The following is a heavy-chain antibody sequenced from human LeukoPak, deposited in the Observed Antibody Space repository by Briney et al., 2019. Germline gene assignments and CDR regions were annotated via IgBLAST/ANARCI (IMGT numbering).Heavy chain of an antibody. V-gene: IGHV1-18*01. D-gene: IGHD3-3*01. CDR3: ARPYDFWSGYEALHDAFDI. J-gene: IGHJ3*02. CDR2: ILPYNGNT. CDR1: GYTFTSYS. Sequence: GASVKVSCKASGYTFTSYSITWVRQAPGQGLEWVGWILPYNGNTKYAQKLQGRVTMTTDTSTSTAYMELRSLRSDDTAVYYCARPYDFWSGYEALHDAFDIWGQGTMVTVSS.